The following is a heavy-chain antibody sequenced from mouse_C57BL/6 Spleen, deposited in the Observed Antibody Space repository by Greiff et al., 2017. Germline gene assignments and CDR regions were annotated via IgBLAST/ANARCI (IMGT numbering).Heavy chain of an antibody. CDR2: INPYNGGT. D-gene: IGHD2-4*01. CDR3: ASSDYRGGYFDY. Sequence: EVQLQQSGPVLVKPGASVKMSCKASGYTFTDYYMNWVKQSHGKSLEWIGVINPYNGGTSYNQKFKGKATLTVDKSSSTAYMELNSLTSEDSAVYYCASSDYRGGYFDYWGQGTTLTVAS. J-gene: IGHJ2*01. V-gene: IGHV1-19*01. CDR1: GYTFTDYY.